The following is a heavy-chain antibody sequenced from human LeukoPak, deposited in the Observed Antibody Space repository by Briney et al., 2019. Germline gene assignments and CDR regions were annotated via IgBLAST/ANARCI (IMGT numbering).Heavy chain of an antibody. D-gene: IGHD3-10*01. CDR1: DGSVSSDAHY. CDR2: IYYGGGT. V-gene: IGHV4-61*08. J-gene: IGHJ4*02. CDR3: ARASITVARGVIDFFDY. Sequence: SETLSLTCTVSDGSVSSDAHYWTWIRQPPGKRLEWIGYIYYGGGTNYNPSLKSRVAISVDTSKNKFSLKLSSVTDADTALYYCARASITVARGVIDFFDYWGQGTQVTVSS.